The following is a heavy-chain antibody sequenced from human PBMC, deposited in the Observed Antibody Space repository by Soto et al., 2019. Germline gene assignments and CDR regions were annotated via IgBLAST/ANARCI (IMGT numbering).Heavy chain of an antibody. CDR1: GFTVSNYD. Sequence: GGSLRLSCAASGFTVSNYDMSWFRQAPGKGLEWVSAISGSGGSTYYADSVKGRFTISRDNSKNTLYLQMNSLRAEDTAVYYCAKVRYFDLEAFDIWGQGTMVTVSS. CDR3: AKVRYFDLEAFDI. V-gene: IGHV3-23*01. J-gene: IGHJ3*02. D-gene: IGHD3-9*01. CDR2: ISGSGGST.